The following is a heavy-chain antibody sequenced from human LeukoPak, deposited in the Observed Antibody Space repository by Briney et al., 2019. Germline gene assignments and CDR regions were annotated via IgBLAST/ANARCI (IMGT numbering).Heavy chain of an antibody. J-gene: IGHJ5*02. CDR3: ARAQEGCSRASCYLEP. V-gene: IGHV4-4*02. Sequence: SETLSLTCAISGASISSTNWWICVRQPPGKGLEWLGEMHHSGRTNYNPSLKSRNPIPVDKSKNQVFLRLNSVAAAVTAVYYCARAQEGCSRASCYLEPWGQGTLVTVSS. CDR2: MHHSGRT. D-gene: IGHD2-2*01. CDR1: GASISSTNW.